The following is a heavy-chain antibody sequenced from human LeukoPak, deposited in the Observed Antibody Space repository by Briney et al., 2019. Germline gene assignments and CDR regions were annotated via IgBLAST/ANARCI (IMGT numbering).Heavy chain of an antibody. CDR3: ARALSSEYYDILTGYYDAFDI. CDR2: IYYSGST. V-gene: IGHV4-59*01. D-gene: IGHD3-9*01. Sequence: SETLSLTCTVSGGSISSYYWSWIRQPPGKGLEWIGYIYYSGSTNYNPSLKSRVTISVDTSKNQFSLKLSSVTAADTAVYYCARALSSEYYDILTGYYDAFDIWGQGTMVTVSS. J-gene: IGHJ3*02. CDR1: GGSISSYY.